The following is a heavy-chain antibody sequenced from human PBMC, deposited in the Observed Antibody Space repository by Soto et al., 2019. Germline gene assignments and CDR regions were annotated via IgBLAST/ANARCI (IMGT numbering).Heavy chain of an antibody. D-gene: IGHD3-10*01. Sequence: DVQLVESGGGLVQPGGSLRLSCAASGFTFSNFDMNWVRQAPGKGLEWVSYITSSGGTIYYADSVKGRFTISRDNAKSSLYLQMNSLRGEDTAVYYCAREGSVSSSDYYAYYYGMDVWGLGTTVTVSS. CDR3: AREGSVSSSDYYAYYYGMDV. CDR2: ITSSGGTI. V-gene: IGHV3-48*03. CDR1: GFTFSNFD. J-gene: IGHJ6*02.